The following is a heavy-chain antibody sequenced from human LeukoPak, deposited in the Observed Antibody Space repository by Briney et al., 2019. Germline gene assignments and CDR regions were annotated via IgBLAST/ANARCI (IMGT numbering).Heavy chain of an antibody. CDR2: ISGSGGST. CDR1: GFTFSSYA. V-gene: IGHV3-23*01. J-gene: IGHJ4*02. CDR3: AKSGSGSYYNVLFPFDY. D-gene: IGHD3-10*01. Sequence: GGSLRLSCAASGFTFSSYAMSWVRQAPGKGLEWVSAISGSGGSTYYADSVKGRFTISRDNSKNTLYLQMNSLRAEDTAVYYCAKSGSGSYYNVLFPFDYWGQGTLVTVSS.